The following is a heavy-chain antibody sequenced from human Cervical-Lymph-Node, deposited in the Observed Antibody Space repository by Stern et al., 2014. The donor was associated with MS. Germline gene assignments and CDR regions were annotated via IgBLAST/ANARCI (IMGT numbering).Heavy chain of an antibody. CDR2: ISGSGDSK. D-gene: IGHD2-2*01. J-gene: IGHJ4*02. CDR3: ARDLKVVPEYFFDQ. Sequence: EVQLEESGGGLVQPGGSLRLSCAASGFTFNFHGMNWVRQAPGKGLGWASGISGSGDSKYFADSVKGRFTISRDNSKNTLYLQMNSLRAEDTAVYYCARDLKVVPEYFFDQWGQGTLVTVSS. CDR1: GFTFNFHG. V-gene: IGHV3-23*04.